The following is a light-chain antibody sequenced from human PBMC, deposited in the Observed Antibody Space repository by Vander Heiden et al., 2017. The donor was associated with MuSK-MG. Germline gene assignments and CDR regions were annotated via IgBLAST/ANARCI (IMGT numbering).Light chain of an antibody. CDR2: QDN. J-gene: IGLJ1*01. CDR1: KLGDKD. CDR3: QAWDSSAYV. Sequence: SYELAQPPSVSGSPALTASITCSGDKLGDKDVCWYQQKPGKSTVLVIYQDNKRPSRIPERFSGSNSGNTATLTVGGTQAMDEADYYCQAWDSSAYVFGTGTKVTVL. V-gene: IGLV3-1*01.